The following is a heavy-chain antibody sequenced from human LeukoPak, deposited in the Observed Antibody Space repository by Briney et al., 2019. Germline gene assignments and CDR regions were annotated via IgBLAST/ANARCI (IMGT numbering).Heavy chain of an antibody. D-gene: IGHD5-18*01. Sequence: ASVKVSCKASGYNFTSNGISWVRQAPGQGLEWMGWISTYNGKTNYAQNLQGRVTMTTDTATSTAYMELRSLRSEDTAVYYCARDLFFSGYSYARYYYMDVWGKGTTVTISS. V-gene: IGHV1-18*01. CDR2: ISTYNGKT. J-gene: IGHJ6*03. CDR1: GYNFTSNG. CDR3: ARDLFFSGYSYARYYYMDV.